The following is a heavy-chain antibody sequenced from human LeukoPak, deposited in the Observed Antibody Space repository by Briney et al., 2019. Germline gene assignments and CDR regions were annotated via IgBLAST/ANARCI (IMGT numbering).Heavy chain of an antibody. D-gene: IGHD3-22*01. Sequence: SETLSLTCTVSGGSISSYYWSWIRQPPGKGLEWIGYIYYSGSTNYNPSLKSRVTISLDTSKNQFSLKLSSVTAADTAVYYCARMGDYYDSSGYRHDAFDIWGQGTMVTVSS. V-gene: IGHV4-59*01. J-gene: IGHJ3*02. CDR1: GGSISSYY. CDR2: IYYSGST. CDR3: ARMGDYYDSSGYRHDAFDI.